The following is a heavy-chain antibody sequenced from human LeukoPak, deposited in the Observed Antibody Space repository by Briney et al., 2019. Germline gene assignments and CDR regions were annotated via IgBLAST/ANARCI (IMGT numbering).Heavy chain of an antibody. CDR3: ARSLDILTGYYDA. Sequence: GESLKISCKGSRYSFTSYWISWVRQMPGKGLEWMGRIDPSDSYTNYSPSFQGHVTISADKSISTAYLQWSSLKASDTAMYYCARSLDILTGYYDAWGQGTLVTVSS. V-gene: IGHV5-10-1*01. CDR2: IDPSDSYT. D-gene: IGHD3-9*01. CDR1: RYSFTSYW. J-gene: IGHJ5*02.